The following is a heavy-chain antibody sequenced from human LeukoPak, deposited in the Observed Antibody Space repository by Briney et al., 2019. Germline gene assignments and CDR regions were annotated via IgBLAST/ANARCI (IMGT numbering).Heavy chain of an antibody. Sequence: GESLRISCKGSGYSFTSYWISWGRQIPGKGLGGMGRIDPSDSYTNYSPSFQGHVTISTDKSISTAYLQWSSLEASDTAMYYCATSGHYGMDLWGQGTTVTVSS. CDR1: GYSFTSYW. CDR3: ATSGHYGMDL. J-gene: IGHJ6*02. CDR2: IDPSDSYT. V-gene: IGHV5-10-1*01. D-gene: IGHD7-27*01.